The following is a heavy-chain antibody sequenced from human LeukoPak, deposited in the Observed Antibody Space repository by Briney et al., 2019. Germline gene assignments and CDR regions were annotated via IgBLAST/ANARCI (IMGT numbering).Heavy chain of an antibody. D-gene: IGHD3-16*02. CDR2: IYYSGST. CDR3: ARSPIMITFGGVIPDEWFDP. CDR1: GGSISRYY. V-gene: IGHV4-59*01. J-gene: IGHJ5*02. Sequence: PSETLSLTCTVSGGSISRYYWSWIRQPPGKGLEWIGYIYYSGSTKYNPSLKSRVTISVDTSKNQFSLKLSSVTAADTAVYYCARSPIMITFGGVIPDEWFDPWGQGTLVTVSS.